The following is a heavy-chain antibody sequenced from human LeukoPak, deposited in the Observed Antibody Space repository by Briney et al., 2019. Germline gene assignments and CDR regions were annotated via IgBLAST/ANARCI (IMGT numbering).Heavy chain of an antibody. Sequence: GESLQISCKGSGYIFTSYWIGWVRQMPGKGLEWMGIIYPGDSDTRYSPSFQGQVTISADKSISTAYLQWSSLKASDTAMYYCARRYCSGGSCYSWYFDYWGQGTLVTVSS. CDR3: ARRYCSGGSCYSWYFDY. D-gene: IGHD2-15*01. J-gene: IGHJ4*02. V-gene: IGHV5-51*01. CDR1: GYIFTSYW. CDR2: IYPGDSDT.